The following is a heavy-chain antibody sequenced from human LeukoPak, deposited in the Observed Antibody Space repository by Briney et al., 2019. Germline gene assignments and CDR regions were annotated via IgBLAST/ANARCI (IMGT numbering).Heavy chain of an antibody. V-gene: IGHV3-7*04. J-gene: IGHJ5*02. D-gene: IGHD6-13*01. CDR2: IKLDGSEK. CDR1: GFTFSNYW. CDR3: ARGTSSSPNWFDP. Sequence: PGGSLKLSCAASGFTFSNYWMSWVHQAPGKGLEWVANIKLDGSEKYYVDSVKGRFTISRDNAANSLFLQMNSLGAEDTAVYYCARGTSSSPNWFDPWGQGTLVTVSS.